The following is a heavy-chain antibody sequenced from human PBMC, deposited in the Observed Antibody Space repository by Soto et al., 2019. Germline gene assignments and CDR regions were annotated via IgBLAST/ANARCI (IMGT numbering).Heavy chain of an antibody. CDR1: GFTFSSYD. V-gene: IGHV3-23*01. CDR3: AKGDCSGGRCYRGFDY. J-gene: IGHJ4*02. D-gene: IGHD2-15*01. Sequence: GGSLRLSCGASGFTFSSYDMNWVRQAPGKGLEWVSGVSASGSITSYADSAKGRFTISGDNAKNTVFLQMTGLRAEDTAVYFCAKGDCSGGRCYRGFDYWGQGTLVTVSS. CDR2: VSASGSIT.